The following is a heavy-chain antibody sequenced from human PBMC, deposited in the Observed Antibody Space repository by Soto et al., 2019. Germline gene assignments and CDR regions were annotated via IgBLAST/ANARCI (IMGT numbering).Heavy chain of an antibody. V-gene: IGHV4-30-2*02. D-gene: IGHD2-2*03. J-gene: IGHJ6*02. CDR2: IYHSGST. CDR3: ARFSGYCISTSCYSNGMDV. CDR1: GGSISSGGYS. Sequence: PSETLSLTCAVSGGSISSGGYSWNWIRQPPGKGLEWIGYIYHSGSTLYNPSLKSRVTISVDKSKNQFSLKLSSVTAADTAVYYCARFSGYCISTSCYSNGMDVWGQGTTVTVSS.